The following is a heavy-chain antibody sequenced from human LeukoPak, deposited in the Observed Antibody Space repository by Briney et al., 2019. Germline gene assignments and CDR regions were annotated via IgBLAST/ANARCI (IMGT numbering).Heavy chain of an antibody. CDR3: ASQRDGHLYLHGYDY. CDR1: GGSINNYY. D-gene: IGHD2-2*03. CDR2: IYYTGST. J-gene: IGHJ4*02. V-gene: IGHV4-59*08. Sequence: SETLSLTCTVSGGSINNYYWSWVRQPPGAGLEWLAYIYYTGSTNYNPSLKTRLTISVDTSKNQFSLRLNSVTAADTAVYYCASQRDGHLYLHGYDYWGRGILVTVSS.